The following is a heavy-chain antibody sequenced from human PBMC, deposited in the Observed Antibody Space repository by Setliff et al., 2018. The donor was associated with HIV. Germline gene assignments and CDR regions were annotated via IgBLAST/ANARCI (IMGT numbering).Heavy chain of an antibody. J-gene: IGHJ4*02. V-gene: IGHV1-18*01. Sequence: GASVKVSCKASGYTFTTYDITWVRQAPGQGLEWLGWISPYNGHTNFAQKFQGRVTVTTDTATSTAYMEVRSLRSDDTAVYYCARTDHGGNSGGNYFDYWGQGSLVTVSS. D-gene: IGHD2-21*02. CDR2: ISPYNGHT. CDR3: ARTDHGGNSGGNYFDY. CDR1: GYTFTTYD.